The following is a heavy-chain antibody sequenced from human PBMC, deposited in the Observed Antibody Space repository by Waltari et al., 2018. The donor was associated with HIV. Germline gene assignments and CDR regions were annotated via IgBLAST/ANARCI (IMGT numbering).Heavy chain of an antibody. CDR1: GFTFNIDW. CDR2: IKSESHGWTT. J-gene: IGHJ4*02. Sequence: EVQLVESGGGLVKPGGSLTLSCAASGFTFNIDWMSWVRQAPGKGLEWVGRIKSESHGWTTDFAAPVKGRFTISRDDSKNTVSLQMNSLKTEDTAMYFCSTMGGFPSFDYWGQGTLVTVSS. D-gene: IGHD3-16*01. CDR3: STMGGFPSFDY. V-gene: IGHV3-15*01.